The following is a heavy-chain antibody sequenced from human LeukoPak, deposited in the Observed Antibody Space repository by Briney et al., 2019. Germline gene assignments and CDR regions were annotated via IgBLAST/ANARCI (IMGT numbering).Heavy chain of an antibody. CDR2: IIPIFGTV. Sequence: SVKVSCKASGGTFSGYAISWVRQAPGQGLEWMGGIIPIFGTVNYAQKFQGRVTITADESTSTAYMELSSLRSEDTAVYYCAREDCSGGSCYYFDYWGQGTLVTVSS. CDR3: AREDCSGGSCYYFDY. CDR1: GGTFSGYA. D-gene: IGHD2-15*01. V-gene: IGHV1-69*01. J-gene: IGHJ4*02.